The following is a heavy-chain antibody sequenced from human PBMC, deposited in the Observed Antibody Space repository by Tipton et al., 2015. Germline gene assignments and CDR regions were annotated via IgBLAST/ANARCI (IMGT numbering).Heavy chain of an antibody. CDR1: GGSISNTYY. V-gene: IGHV4-39*01. J-gene: IGHJ4*02. D-gene: IGHD3-22*01. Sequence: GLVKPSGTLSLTCTVSGGSISNTYYWGWVRRPPGKGLEWIGSMYFSGRTYYNPSLESRVTISVDMSKNQFSLRLTSATAADTALYYCARHRDYYDSRGVYFDYWGQGPLVTVSS. CDR2: MYFSGRT. CDR3: ARHRDYYDSRGVYFDY.